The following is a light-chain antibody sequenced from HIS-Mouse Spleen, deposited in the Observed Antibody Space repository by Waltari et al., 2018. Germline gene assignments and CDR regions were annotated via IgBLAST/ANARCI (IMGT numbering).Light chain of an antibody. CDR2: QDS. CDR3: QAWDSSTVV. CDR1: NSGDKY. J-gene: IGLJ2*01. V-gene: IGLV3-1*01. Sequence: YELTQPPSVSAPPGQPASLPCSGHNSGDKYTCWYQQKPGQSPVLVIYQDSKRPSGIPERFSGSNSGNTATLTISGTQAMDEADYYCQAWDSSTVVFGGGTKLTVL.